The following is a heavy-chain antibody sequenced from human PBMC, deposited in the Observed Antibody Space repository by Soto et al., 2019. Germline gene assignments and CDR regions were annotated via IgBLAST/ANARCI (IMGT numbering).Heavy chain of an antibody. V-gene: IGHV3-23*01. CDR2: ISGAGGNT. D-gene: IGHD2-2*01. CDR1: GFAFGAYA. CDR3: AKDPVPQLLPSWWFDP. Sequence: GGSLRLSPAASGFAFGAYAITWVRQAPGKGLEWVSVISGAGGNTYYADSVKGRFTVSRDNSKKMLYLEMNSLRVEDTAIYYCAKDPVPQLLPSWWFDPWGQGTRVTVSS. J-gene: IGHJ5*02.